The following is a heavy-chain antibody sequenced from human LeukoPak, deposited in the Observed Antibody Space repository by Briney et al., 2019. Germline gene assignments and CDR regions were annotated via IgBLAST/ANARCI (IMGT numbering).Heavy chain of an antibody. Sequence: PGGTLRLSCAASGFTFRRYGMSWVRQAPGKGLEWVSAISGSGGSTYYADSVKGRFTISRDNSKNTLYLQMNSLRAEDTAVYYCAKGWGITMIVVGDAFDIWGQGTMVTVSS. V-gene: IGHV3-23*01. D-gene: IGHD3-22*01. CDR3: AKGWGITMIVVGDAFDI. CDR2: ISGSGGST. CDR1: GFTFRRYG. J-gene: IGHJ3*02.